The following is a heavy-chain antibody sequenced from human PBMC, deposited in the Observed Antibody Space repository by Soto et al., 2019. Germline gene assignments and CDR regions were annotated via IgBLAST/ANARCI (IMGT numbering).Heavy chain of an antibody. CDR3: PRHISTFRYCYHAMDV. V-gene: IGHV5-51*01. CDR2: IYPGDSDT. D-gene: IGHD2-2*01. CDR1: GYTFTDYW. J-gene: IGHJ6*02. Sequence: GESLKISCKGSGYTFTDYWIGWVRQLPGKGLEWMGIIYPGDSDTRYSPSFQGHVTITVDKSTSTAYLQWNTLKASDTAMYYCPRHISTFRYCYHAMDVWRQGTTVAISS.